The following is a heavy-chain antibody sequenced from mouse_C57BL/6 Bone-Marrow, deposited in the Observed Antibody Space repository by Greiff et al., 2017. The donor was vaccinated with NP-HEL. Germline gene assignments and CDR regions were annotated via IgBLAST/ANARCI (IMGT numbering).Heavy chain of an antibody. D-gene: IGHD3-2*02. CDR3: SDSSGYYFDY. J-gene: IGHJ2*01. Sequence: VQLQQPGAELVKPGASVKLSCKASGYTFTSYWMHWVKQRPGQGLEWIGMIHPNSGSTNYNEKFKSKATLTVDKSSSTAYMQLSSLTSEDSAVYYCSDSSGYYFDYWGQGTTLTVSS. CDR1: GYTFTSYW. V-gene: IGHV1-64*01. CDR2: IHPNSGST.